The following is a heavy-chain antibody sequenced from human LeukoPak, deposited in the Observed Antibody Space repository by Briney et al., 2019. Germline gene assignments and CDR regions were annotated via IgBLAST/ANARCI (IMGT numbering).Heavy chain of an antibody. D-gene: IGHD2-15*01. CDR2: IYYSGST. CDR3: ARRVVVAAKDYYYYYMDV. CDR1: GGSISSYY. J-gene: IGHJ6*03. V-gene: IGHV4-59*08. Sequence: SETLSLTCTVSGGSISSYYWSWLRQPPGKGLEWIGYIYYSGSTNYNPSLKSRVTISVDTSKNQFSLKLSSVTAADTAVYYCARRVVVAAKDYYYYYMDVWGKGTTVTVSS.